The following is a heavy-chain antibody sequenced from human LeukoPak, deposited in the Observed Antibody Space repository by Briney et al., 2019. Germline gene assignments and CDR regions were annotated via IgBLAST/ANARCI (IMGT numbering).Heavy chain of an antibody. D-gene: IGHD3-10*01. CDR1: GYSFTSYW. J-gene: IGHJ3*02. CDR3: ARGSMVRGVSEYRDI. V-gene: IGHV5-51*01. CDR2: IYPGDSDT. Sequence: NLGESLKISCKGSGYSFTSYWIGWVRQMPGKGLEWMGIIYPGDSDTRYSPSFQGQVTISADKSISTAYLQWSSLKASDTAMYYCARGSMVRGVSEYRDIWGQGTMVTVSS.